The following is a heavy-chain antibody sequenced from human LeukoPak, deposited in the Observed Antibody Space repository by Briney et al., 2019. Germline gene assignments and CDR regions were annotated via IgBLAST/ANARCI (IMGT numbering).Heavy chain of an antibody. CDR3: ARDLHSGWYLPPYYGMDV. V-gene: IGHV4-59*01. J-gene: IGHJ6*02. D-gene: IGHD6-19*01. CDR1: GGSISSYY. Sequence: PSETLSLTCTVSGGSISSYYWSWIRQPPGKGLEWIGYIYYSGGTNYNPSLKSRVTISVDTSKNQFSLELSSVTAADTAVYYCARDLHSGWYLPPYYGMDVWGQGTTVTVSS. CDR2: IYYSGGT.